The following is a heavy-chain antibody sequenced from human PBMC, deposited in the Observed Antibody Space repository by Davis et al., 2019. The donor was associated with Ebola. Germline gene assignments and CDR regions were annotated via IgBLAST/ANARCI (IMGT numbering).Heavy chain of an antibody. D-gene: IGHD2-2*01. CDR2: ISAYNGNT. V-gene: IGHV1-18*01. Sequence: ASVTVSCKASVYTFTSYGISWVRQAPGQGLEWMGWISAYNGNTNYAQKLQGRVTMTTDTSTSTAYMELRSLRSDDTAVYYCARDGALGYCSSTSCSRYYYGMDVWGQGTTVTVSS. CDR3: ARDGALGYCSSTSCSRYYYGMDV. J-gene: IGHJ6*02. CDR1: VYTFTSYG.